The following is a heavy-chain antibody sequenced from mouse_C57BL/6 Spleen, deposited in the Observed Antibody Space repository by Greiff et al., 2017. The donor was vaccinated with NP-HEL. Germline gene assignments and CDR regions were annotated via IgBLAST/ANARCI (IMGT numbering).Heavy chain of an antibody. Sequence: VQLQQSGPELVKPGASVKISCKASGYTFTDYYMNWVKQSHGKSLEWIGDINPNNGGTSYNQKFKGKATLTVDKSSSTAYMELRSLTSEDSAVYYCARFSYDYDEDYWGQGTTLTVSS. CDR3: ARFSYDYDEDY. J-gene: IGHJ2*01. CDR1: GYTFTDYY. V-gene: IGHV1-26*01. D-gene: IGHD2-4*01. CDR2: INPNNGGT.